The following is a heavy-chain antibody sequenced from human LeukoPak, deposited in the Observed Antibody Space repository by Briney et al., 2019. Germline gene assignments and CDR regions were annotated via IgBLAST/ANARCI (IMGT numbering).Heavy chain of an antibody. J-gene: IGHJ4*02. V-gene: IGHV3-23*01. CDR1: EFTFSDYA. CDR3: TKDLMPGATRAGTRFDC. D-gene: IGHD6-13*01. Sequence: GGSLRLSCAASEFTFSDYAMTWVRQAPGKGLEWVSTLTGSGTTTYYADSVKGRFTISRDNTKNTLYLQMNSLRAEDTAIYYCTKDLMPGATRAGTRFDCWGQGTLVTVSS. CDR2: LTGSGTTT.